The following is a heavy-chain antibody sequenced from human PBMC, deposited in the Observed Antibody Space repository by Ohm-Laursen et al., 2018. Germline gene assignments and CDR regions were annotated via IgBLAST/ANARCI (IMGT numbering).Heavy chain of an antibody. CDR2: IGTFNNKT. V-gene: IGHV1-18*04. D-gene: IGHD2-2*01. CDR3: AREGYRNWFDP. Sequence: ASVKVSCKASGYTFVSYAISWVRQAPGQGLEWMGWIGTFNNKTNYAQKFQGRVTVTTDTSTSTAYMELRSLTSDDTAVYFCAREGYRNWFDPWGQGTLGTVSS. J-gene: IGHJ5*02. CDR1: GYTFVSYA.